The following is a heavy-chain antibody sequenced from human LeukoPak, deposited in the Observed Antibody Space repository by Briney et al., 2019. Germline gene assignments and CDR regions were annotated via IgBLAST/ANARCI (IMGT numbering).Heavy chain of an antibody. Sequence: ASVKVSCKASGYTFTGYYMHWVRQAPGQGLEWMGWIYPNAGATKYAQKFQGRVTMTRDTSISTAYMELSGLRSDDTAVYYCGTLLSNGPFDYWGQGSLVTVSS. CDR2: IYPNAGAT. V-gene: IGHV1-2*02. J-gene: IGHJ4*02. CDR1: GYTFTGYY. CDR3: GTLLSNGPFDY.